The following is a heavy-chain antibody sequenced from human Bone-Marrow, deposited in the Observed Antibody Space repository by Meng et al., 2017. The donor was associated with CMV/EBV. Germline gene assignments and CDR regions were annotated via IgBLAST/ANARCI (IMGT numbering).Heavy chain of an antibody. CDR1: GYTFTGYN. V-gene: IGHV1-2*02. CDR3: ARLFHTTLGTNYYYGMDV. J-gene: IGHJ6*02. D-gene: IGHD3-3*01. CDR2: INPHSGGT. Sequence: AAVKVSCKASGYTFTGYNIHWVRQAPGQGLEWLGWINPHSGGTIYAQKFEDRVTLTSDTSISTAYMELRRLRSDDTAVFFCARLFHTTLGTNYYYGMDVWGPGTTVTVSS.